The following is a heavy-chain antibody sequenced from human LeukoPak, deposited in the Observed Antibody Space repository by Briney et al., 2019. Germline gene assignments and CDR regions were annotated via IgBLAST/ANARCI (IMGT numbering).Heavy chain of an antibody. D-gene: IGHD6-19*01. J-gene: IGHJ4*02. CDR3: ASHVTVLGTRGFDS. V-gene: IGHV4-4*02. CDR2: IYHGGDT. CDR1: GGSITSHSW. Sequence: SETLSLTCAVSGGSITSHSWWSWVRQPPGKGLEWIGEIYHGGDTNYDPSVKSRVTMSVDKSKNHFSLNLRSVTAADTAIYYCASHVTVLGTRGFDSWGQGTLVTVSS.